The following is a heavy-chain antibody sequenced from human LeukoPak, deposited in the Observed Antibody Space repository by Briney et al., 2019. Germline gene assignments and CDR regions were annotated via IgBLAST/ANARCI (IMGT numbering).Heavy chain of an antibody. CDR3: VREKLGGVADP. Sequence: GGSLRLSCAASGFTFSTYSMNWVRQAPGKGLEWVSSISSSSSYIYYADSVKGRFTISRDSANNSLYLQMNSLRAEDTAVYYCVREKLGGVADPWGQGTLVTVSS. J-gene: IGHJ5*02. D-gene: IGHD3-16*01. CDR1: GFTFSTYS. V-gene: IGHV3-21*01. CDR2: ISSSSSYI.